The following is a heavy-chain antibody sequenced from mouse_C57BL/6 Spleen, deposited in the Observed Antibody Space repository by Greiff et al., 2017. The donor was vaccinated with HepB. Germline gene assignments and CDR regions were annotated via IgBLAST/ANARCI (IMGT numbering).Heavy chain of an antibody. J-gene: IGHJ3*01. CDR3: ARGWDYDYSWFAY. Sequence: QVQLKESGPGLVQPSQSLSITCTVSGFSLTSYGVHWVRQSPGKGLEWLGVIWSGGSTDYNAAFISRLSISKDNSKSQVFFKMNSLQADDTAIYYCARGWDYDYSWFAYWGQGTLVTVSA. V-gene: IGHV2-2*01. CDR1: GFSLTSYG. CDR2: IWSGGST. D-gene: IGHD2-4*01.